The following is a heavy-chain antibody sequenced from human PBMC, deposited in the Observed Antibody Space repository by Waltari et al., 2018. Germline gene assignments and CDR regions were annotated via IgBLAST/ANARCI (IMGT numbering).Heavy chain of an antibody. CDR3: ARGNDILTGYYLFDY. D-gene: IGHD3-9*01. Sequence: QVQLVQSGAEVKKPGASVKVSCKASGYTCTSYYLHWVRQAPGQGLGWMGIINPILGIANYAQKFQGRVTSTADKSTSTAYMELSSLRSEDTAVYYCARGNDILTGYYLFDYWGQGTLVTVSS. CDR2: INPILGIA. J-gene: IGHJ4*02. CDR1: GYTCTSYY. V-gene: IGHV1-46*01.